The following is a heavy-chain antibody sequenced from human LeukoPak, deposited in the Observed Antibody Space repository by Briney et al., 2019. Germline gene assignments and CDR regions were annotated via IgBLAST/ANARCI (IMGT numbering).Heavy chain of an antibody. J-gene: IGHJ5*02. D-gene: IGHD3-3*01. V-gene: IGHV6-1*01. CDR3: ARANQYYDFWSGYGRSKFDP. Sequence: SQTLSLTCVISGDSVTSDSGAWSWIRHSPSRGLEWLGRTYYRSKWFNESAVSVRSRITSNPDTSKNQFSLQLDSVTPEDTAVYYCARANQYYDFWSGYGRSKFDPWGQGTLVTVSS. CDR1: GDSVTSDSGA. CDR2: TYYRSKWFN.